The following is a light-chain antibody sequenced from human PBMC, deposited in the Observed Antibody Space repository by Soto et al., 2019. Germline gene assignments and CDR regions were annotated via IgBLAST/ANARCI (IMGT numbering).Light chain of an antibody. Sequence: EIVLTQSPGTLSLSPGERATLSCRASQSVSSSYLAWYQQKPGQAPRLLICGASSRAAGIPDRFSGSGSGTDFTLTISRLEPEDFAVYYCQQYGSSPWTFGGGTKVDIK. CDR3: QQYGSSPWT. V-gene: IGKV3-20*01. CDR1: QSVSSSY. J-gene: IGKJ4*01. CDR2: GAS.